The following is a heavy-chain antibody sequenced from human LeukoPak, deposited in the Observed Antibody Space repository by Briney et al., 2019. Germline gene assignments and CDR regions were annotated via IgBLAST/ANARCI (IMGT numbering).Heavy chain of an antibody. CDR2: VYHSGST. V-gene: IGHV4-38-2*02. Sequence: SETLSLTCTVSGYSVTINYYWGWIRQPPGKGLEWIGEVYHSGSTNYNPSLKSRVTISVDKSKNQFSLKLSSVTAADTAVYYCARGPQMATFDYWGQGTLVTVSS. J-gene: IGHJ4*02. CDR1: GYSVTINYY. D-gene: IGHD5-24*01. CDR3: ARGPQMATFDY.